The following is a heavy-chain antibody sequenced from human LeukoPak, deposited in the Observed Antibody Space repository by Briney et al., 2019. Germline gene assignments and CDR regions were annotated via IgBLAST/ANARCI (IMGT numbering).Heavy chain of an antibody. CDR3: ARGGGYCSGGSCYGIDY. Sequence: GGSLRLSCAASGFTFSSYLMHWVRQAPGKGLEYVSAISSNGGSTYYANSVRGRFTISRDNSKNTLDLQMGSLRAEDMAVYYCARGGGYCSGGSCYGIDYWGQGTLVTVSS. CDR1: GFTFSSYL. V-gene: IGHV3-64*01. CDR2: ISSNGGST. D-gene: IGHD2-15*01. J-gene: IGHJ4*02.